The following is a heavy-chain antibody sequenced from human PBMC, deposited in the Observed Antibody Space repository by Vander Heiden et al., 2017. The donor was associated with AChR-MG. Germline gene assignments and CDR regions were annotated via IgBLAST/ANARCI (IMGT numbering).Heavy chain of an antibody. CDR3: ARDDELGGGPTATDY. D-gene: IGHD6-25*01. V-gene: IGHV1-2*02. J-gene: IGHJ4*02. CDR2: INPNSGGT. CDR1: GYTFTGYY. Sequence: QVQLVQSGAEVKKPGASVKVPCKASGYTFTGYYMHWVRQAPGQGLEWMGWINPNSGGTNYAQKFQGRVTMTRDTSISTAYMELSRLRSDDTAVYYCARDDELGGGPTATDYWGQGTLVTVSS.